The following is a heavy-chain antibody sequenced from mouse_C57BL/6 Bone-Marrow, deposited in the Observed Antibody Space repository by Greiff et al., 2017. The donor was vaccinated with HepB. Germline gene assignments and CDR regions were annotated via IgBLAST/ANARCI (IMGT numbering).Heavy chain of an antibody. Sequence: EVKVVESEGGLVQPGSSMKLSCTASGFTFSDYYMAWVRQVPEKGLEWVANINYDGSSTYYLDSLKSRFIISRDNAKNILYLQMSSLKSEDTATYYCARDRNYYGSSYPYWYFDVWGTGTTVTVSS. CDR3: ARDRNYYGSSYPYWYFDV. J-gene: IGHJ1*03. CDR1: GFTFSDYY. CDR2: INYDGSST. V-gene: IGHV5-16*01. D-gene: IGHD1-1*01.